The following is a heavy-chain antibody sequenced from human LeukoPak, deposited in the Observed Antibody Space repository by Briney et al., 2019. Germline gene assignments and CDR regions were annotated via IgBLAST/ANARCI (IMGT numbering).Heavy chain of an antibody. V-gene: IGHV3-23*01. Sequence: GGSLRLSCAASGFSFSRYPMGWVRQAPGRGLEWVSGISAGGDGTYHADPVKGRFTISRDNSKNTLYLQMNSLRAEDTAEYYCAKSLLTTATGTGRAFDIWGQGTMVTVSS. D-gene: IGHD1-1*01. CDR2: ISAGGDGT. J-gene: IGHJ3*02. CDR1: GFSFSRYP. CDR3: AKSLLTTATGTGRAFDI.